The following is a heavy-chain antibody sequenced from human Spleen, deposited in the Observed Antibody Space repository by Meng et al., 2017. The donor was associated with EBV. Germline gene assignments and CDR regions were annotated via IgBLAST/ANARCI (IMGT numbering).Heavy chain of an antibody. J-gene: IGHJ4*02. D-gene: IGHD3-22*01. V-gene: IGHV3-9*01. CDR3: AKDLSNDYYDSSGYLNY. Sequence: EVELVESGGGLVQPGRSLRLSCAASGFTFDDYAMHWVRQAPGKGLEWVSGISWNSGRIGYADSVKGRFTISRDNAKNSLYLQMNSLRAEDTALYYCAKDLSNDYYDSSGYLNYWGQGTLVTVSS. CDR1: GFTFDDYA. CDR2: ISWNSGRI.